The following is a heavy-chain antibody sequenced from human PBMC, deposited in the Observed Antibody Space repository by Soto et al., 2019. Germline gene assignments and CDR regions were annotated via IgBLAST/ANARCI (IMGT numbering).Heavy chain of an antibody. J-gene: IGHJ4*02. Sequence: EVQLVESGGGLLQPGGSLRLSCAASGFTFSNYWMHWVRQAPGKGLVWVSRINSDGSTTNYADSVKGRFTISRDNAKNMVYLQIERLRAEDTAVYYCARGASGSYKLDYWGQGTLVTVSS. CDR1: GFTFSNYW. V-gene: IGHV3-74*01. CDR3: ARGASGSYKLDY. D-gene: IGHD3-10*01. CDR2: INSDGSTT.